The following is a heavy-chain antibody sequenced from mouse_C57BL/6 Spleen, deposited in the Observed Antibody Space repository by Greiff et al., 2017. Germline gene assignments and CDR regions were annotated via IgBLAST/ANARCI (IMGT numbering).Heavy chain of an antibody. CDR1: GYSITSGYY. V-gene: IGHV3-6*01. CDR3: ARENYSYYVAY. CDR2: ISYDGSN. D-gene: IGHD2-12*01. J-gene: IGHJ3*01. Sequence: EVQLQESGPGLVKPSQSLSLTCSVTGYSITSGYYWNWIRQFPGNKLELMGFISYDGSNNYNPSLKNRISFTRDTSKNQFCLKLDSLTTEDTATYYCARENYSYYVAYWGQGTLVTVSA.